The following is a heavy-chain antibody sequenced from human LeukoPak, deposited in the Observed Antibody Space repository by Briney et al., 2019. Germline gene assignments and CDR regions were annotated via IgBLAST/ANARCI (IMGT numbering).Heavy chain of an antibody. D-gene: IGHD3-22*01. CDR2: INSDGSGT. J-gene: IGHJ3*02. CDR1: GFTFSSYW. CDR3: ARDNGISMIRGAVDI. V-gene: IGHV3-74*01. Sequence: PGGSLRLSCAASGFTFSSYWMHWVRQAPGKGLVWVSRINSDGSGTSCADSVKGRFTISRDNAKNTLYLQMNSLRVEDTAVYYCARDNGISMIRGAVDIWGQGTMVTVSS.